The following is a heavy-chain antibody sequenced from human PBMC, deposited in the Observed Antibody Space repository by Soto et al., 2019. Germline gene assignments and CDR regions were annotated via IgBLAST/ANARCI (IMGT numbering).Heavy chain of an antibody. J-gene: IGHJ6*02. CDR3: AKGSEVYAVYYGMDV. CDR1: GFTFSSYG. V-gene: IGHV3-30*18. CDR2: ISYDGSNK. D-gene: IGHD2-8*01. Sequence: GGSLRLSCAASGFTFSSYGMHWVRQAPGKGLEWVAVISYDGSNKYYADSVKGRFTISRDNSKNTLYLQMNSLRAEDTAVYYCAKGSEVYAVYYGMDVWGQGTTVTVSS.